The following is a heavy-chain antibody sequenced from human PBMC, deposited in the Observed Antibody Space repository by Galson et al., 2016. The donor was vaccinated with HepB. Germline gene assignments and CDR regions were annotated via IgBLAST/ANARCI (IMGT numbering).Heavy chain of an antibody. CDR1: AFTFKTYA. Sequence: SLRLSCAASAFTFKTYAMHWVRQAPGKGLDWVAFIRYDGSDVYYADSVKGRFTISRDNSKNTLDLQMNSLRAEDTAVYYCAREVEYSASQFDYWGQGNLVTVSS. CDR3: AREVEYSASQFDY. V-gene: IGHV3-33*08. D-gene: IGHD5-12*01. CDR2: IRYDGSDV. J-gene: IGHJ4*02.